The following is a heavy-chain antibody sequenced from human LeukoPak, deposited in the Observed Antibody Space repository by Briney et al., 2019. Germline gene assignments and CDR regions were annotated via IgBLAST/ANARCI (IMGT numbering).Heavy chain of an antibody. J-gene: IGHJ4*02. CDR1: GFTLSDYF. CDR2: ISTIDGII. Sequence: GGSLRLSCVASGFTLSDYFMTWIRQPPGKPLECVSYISTIDGIIYYADSVKDRFTISRDNAKSSLFLQMNNLRAEDTAVYYCAKLVSIVGAMDYWGQGTLVTVSS. V-gene: IGHV3-11*01. CDR3: AKLVSIVGAMDY. D-gene: IGHD1-26*01.